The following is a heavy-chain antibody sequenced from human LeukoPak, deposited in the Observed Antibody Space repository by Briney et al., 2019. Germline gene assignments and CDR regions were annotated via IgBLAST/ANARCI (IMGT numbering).Heavy chain of an antibody. V-gene: IGHV3-74*01. CDR3: AGDPSPTRKIVVIPAARNDAFDI. CDR1: GFTFSSYW. Sequence: GGSLRLSCAASGFTFSSYWMHWVRQAPGKGLVWVSRINSDGSSTNYADSVKGRFTISRDNAKNTLYLQMNSLRAEDTAVYYCAGDPSPTRKIVVIPAARNDAFDIWGQGTMVTVSS. J-gene: IGHJ3*02. CDR2: INSDGSST. D-gene: IGHD2-2*01.